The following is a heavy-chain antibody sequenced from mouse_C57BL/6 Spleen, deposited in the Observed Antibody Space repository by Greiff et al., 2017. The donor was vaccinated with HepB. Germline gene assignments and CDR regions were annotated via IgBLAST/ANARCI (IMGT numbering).Heavy chain of an antibody. CDR1: GYTFTSYW. D-gene: IGHD2-14*01. CDR3: ARSTPLVEGGYDVDY. Sequence: VQLQQPGAELVRPGTSVKLSCKASGYTFTSYWMHWVKQRPGQGLEWIGVIDPSDSYTNYNQKFKVTATLTVDTSSSTAYIQLSSLTSEDSAVYYCARSTPLVEGGYDVDYWGQGTTRTVSS. CDR2: IDPSDSYT. V-gene: IGHV1-59*01. J-gene: IGHJ2*01.